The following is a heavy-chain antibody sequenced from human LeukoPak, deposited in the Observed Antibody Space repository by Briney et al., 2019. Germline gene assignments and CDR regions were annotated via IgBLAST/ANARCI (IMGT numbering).Heavy chain of an antibody. CDR1: GGTFSSYA. D-gene: IGHD2-15*01. CDR2: IIPIFGIA. Sequence: ASVTVSCKASGGTFSSYAISWVRQAPGQGLEWMGRIIPIFGIANYAQKVQGRVTITADESTSTAYMELSSLRSEDTAVYYCASCSGGSCYSGDTWFDPWGQGTLVTVSS. CDR3: ASCSGGSCYSGDTWFDP. J-gene: IGHJ5*02. V-gene: IGHV1-69*15.